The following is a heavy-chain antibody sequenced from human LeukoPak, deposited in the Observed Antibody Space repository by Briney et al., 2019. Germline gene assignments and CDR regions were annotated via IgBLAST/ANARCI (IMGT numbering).Heavy chain of an antibody. V-gene: IGHV3-23*01. Sequence: GGSLRLSCAASGFTFSSYSMNWVRQAPGKGLEWVSAISGSGGNTYYADSVKGRFTISRDNSKNTLYLQMNSLKTEDTAVYYCTTSPLPGVDYWGLGTLVTVSS. CDR3: TTSPLPGVDY. J-gene: IGHJ4*02. CDR2: ISGSGGNT. D-gene: IGHD7-27*01. CDR1: GFTFSSYS.